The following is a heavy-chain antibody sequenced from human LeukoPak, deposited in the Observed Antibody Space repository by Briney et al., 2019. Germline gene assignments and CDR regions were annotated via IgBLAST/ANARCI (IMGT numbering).Heavy chain of an antibody. J-gene: IGHJ4*02. CDR1: GYSFTSYW. CDR3: ARHEQFGETIDY. CDR2: IDPSDSYT. Sequence: GESLKISCQGSGYSFTSYWISWVRQMPGKGLEWMGRIDPSDSYTNYSPSFQGHVTISADKSISTAYLQWSSLKASDTAMYYCARHEQFGETIDYWGQGTLVTVSS. V-gene: IGHV5-10-1*01. D-gene: IGHD3-10*01.